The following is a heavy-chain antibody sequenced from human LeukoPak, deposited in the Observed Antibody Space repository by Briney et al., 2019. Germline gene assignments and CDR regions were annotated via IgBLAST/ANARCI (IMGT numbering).Heavy chain of an antibody. D-gene: IGHD1-26*01. Sequence: KPSETLSLTCSVSGDSIRSSSYYWGWIRQPPGKGLELIGSIYYSGSTYYNPSLKNRATISVDTSKNQFLLKMTSVTAADTAVFYCASTRRSGTYLEAFDIWGQGTMVTISS. V-gene: IGHV4-39*01. CDR3: ASTRRSGTYLEAFDI. CDR1: GDSIRSSSYY. CDR2: IYYSGST. J-gene: IGHJ3*02.